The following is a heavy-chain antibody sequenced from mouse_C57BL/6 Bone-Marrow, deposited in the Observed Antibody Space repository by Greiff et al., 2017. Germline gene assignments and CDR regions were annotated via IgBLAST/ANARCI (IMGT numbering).Heavy chain of an antibody. CDR2: ISYDGSN. J-gene: IGHJ3*01. CDR3: ARAGTGTSWFAY. Sequence: DVQLQESGPGLVKPSQSLSLTCSVTGYSITSGYYWNWIRQFPGNKLEWMGYISYDGSNNYNPSLKNRISITRDTSKNQFFLKLNSVTTEDTATYYCARAGTGTSWFAYWGQGTLVTVSA. V-gene: IGHV3-6*01. CDR1: GYSITSGYY. D-gene: IGHD4-1*01.